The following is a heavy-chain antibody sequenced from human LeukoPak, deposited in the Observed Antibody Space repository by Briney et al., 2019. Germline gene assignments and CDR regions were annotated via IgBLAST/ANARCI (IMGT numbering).Heavy chain of an antibody. CDR3: VRDGGVSGYDLLDY. V-gene: IGHV3-7*01. CDR2: INQDGSEK. J-gene: IGHJ4*02. D-gene: IGHD5-12*01. CDR1: GFTFSNYW. Sequence: QPGGSLRLSCAASGFTFSNYWMTWVRQAPGKGLEWVAHINQDGSEKHYMDSAKARFTISRDNAKNSLSLQMNSLRAEDTAVYYCVRDGGVSGYDLLDYWGQGTLVTVSS.